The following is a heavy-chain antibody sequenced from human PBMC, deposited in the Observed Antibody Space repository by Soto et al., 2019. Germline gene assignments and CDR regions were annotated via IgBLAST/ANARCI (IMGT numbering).Heavy chain of an antibody. Sequence: SETLSLTCTVSGGSISSYYWSWIRQPPGKGLEWIGYIYYSGSTNYNPSLKGRFTISRDNSKNTLYLQMNSLRAEDTAVYYCTVELRGGWFDPWGQGTLVTVSS. V-gene: IGHV4-59*12. D-gene: IGHD1-7*01. J-gene: IGHJ5*02. CDR3: TVELRGGWFDP. CDR1: GGSISSYY. CDR2: IYYSGST.